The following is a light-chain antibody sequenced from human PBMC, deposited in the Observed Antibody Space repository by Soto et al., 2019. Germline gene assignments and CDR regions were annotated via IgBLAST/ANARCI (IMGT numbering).Light chain of an antibody. CDR3: SSYGGSNNYV. J-gene: IGLJ1*01. V-gene: IGLV2-8*01. CDR2: EVS. Sequence: QSALTQPPSASGSPGQSVTISCTGTSSDVGGYKYVSWYQQHPGKAPKLMIYEVSKRPSGVPDRFSGSKSGNTASLTVSGLQVEDEADYYCSSYGGSNNYVFGTGTKLTVL. CDR1: SSDVGGYKY.